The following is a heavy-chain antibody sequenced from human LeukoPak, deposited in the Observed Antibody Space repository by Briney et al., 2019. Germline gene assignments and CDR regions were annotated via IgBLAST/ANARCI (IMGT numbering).Heavy chain of an antibody. CDR3: ARGVVPAAIGCWFDP. Sequence: ASVKVSCKASGGTFSSYAISWVRQAPGQGLEWMGGIIPIFGTANYAQKFQGRVTITADESTSTAYMELSSLRSEDTAVYYCARGVVPAAIGCWFDPWGQGTLVTVSS. CDR2: IIPIFGTA. CDR1: GGTFSSYA. D-gene: IGHD2-2*01. V-gene: IGHV1-69*13. J-gene: IGHJ5*02.